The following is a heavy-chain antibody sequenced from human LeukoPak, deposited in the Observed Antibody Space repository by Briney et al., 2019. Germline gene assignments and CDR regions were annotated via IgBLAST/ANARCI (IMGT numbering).Heavy chain of an antibody. V-gene: IGHV3-21*01. CDR3: ARDFSGWFRGY. J-gene: IGHJ4*01. D-gene: IGHD6-19*01. Sequence: GGSLRLSCAASGFTFSAFAMNWVRLPPGKGLEWVSSISTDSHYIYYADSVKGRFSTSRDNAKNALYLQMDSLRAEDTAVYFCARDFSGWFRGYWGQGTLVTVS. CDR1: GFTFSAFA. CDR2: ISTDSHYI.